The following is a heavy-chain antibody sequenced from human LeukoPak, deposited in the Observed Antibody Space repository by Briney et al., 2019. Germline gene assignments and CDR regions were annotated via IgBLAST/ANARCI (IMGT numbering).Heavy chain of an antibody. CDR2: IFYSGGT. CDR1: GGSIRGFF. CDR3: ARHDYGGNSAWFDP. J-gene: IGHJ5*02. Sequence: SETLSLTCTVSGGSIRGFFWSWIRQPPGKGLEWIGYIFYSGGTYYNPSLMSRVTISVGMSTNQFSLKLTSVTAADTAVYYCARHDYGGNSAWFDPWGQGTLVTVSS. V-gene: IGHV4-59*01. D-gene: IGHD4-23*01.